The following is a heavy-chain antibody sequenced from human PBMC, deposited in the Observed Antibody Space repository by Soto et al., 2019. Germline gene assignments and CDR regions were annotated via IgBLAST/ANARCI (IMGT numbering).Heavy chain of an antibody. CDR1: GGTFSSYA. D-gene: IGHD5-18*01. CDR2: IIPIFGTA. Sequence: SVKVSCKASGGTFSSYAISWVGQAPGQGLEWMGGIIPIFGTANYAQKFQGSVTITADESTSTAYSELSSLRSEDTAVYYCARERCGVDTDITGYYYGMEVWGQVTTVTVSS. CDR3: ARERCGVDTDITGYYYGMEV. J-gene: IGHJ6*02. V-gene: IGHV1-69*13.